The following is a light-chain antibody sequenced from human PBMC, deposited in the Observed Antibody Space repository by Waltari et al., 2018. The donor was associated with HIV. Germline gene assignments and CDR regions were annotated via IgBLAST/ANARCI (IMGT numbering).Light chain of an antibody. Sequence: DIQMTQSPSSLSASVGDRVTITCRATQSISSWLAWFQQKPGKAPKLLIYMAYSLESGVPSRFSGSGSGTEFTLTISSLQPDDFATYYCQQYNSYSLWTFGQGTKVEIK. CDR1: QSISSW. J-gene: IGKJ1*01. CDR3: QQYNSYSLWT. V-gene: IGKV1-5*03. CDR2: MAY.